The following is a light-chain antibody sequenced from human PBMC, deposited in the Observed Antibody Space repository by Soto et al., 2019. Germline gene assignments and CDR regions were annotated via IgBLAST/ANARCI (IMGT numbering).Light chain of an antibody. CDR1: QSISTY. V-gene: IGKV1-39*01. CDR2: GAS. CDR3: QHSYSPPRT. J-gene: IGKJ1*01. Sequence: DIQMTQSPSSLSASVGDRVTITCRASQSISTYLNWYQQKPGKAPNLLIYGASSLRSGGPSRFSGSGAGTDFTIPITNLKPEDFETYFFQHSYSPPRTFGQGTKVEIK.